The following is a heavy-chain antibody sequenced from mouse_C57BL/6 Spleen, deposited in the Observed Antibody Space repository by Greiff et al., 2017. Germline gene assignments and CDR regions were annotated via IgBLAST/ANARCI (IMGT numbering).Heavy chain of an antibody. V-gene: IGHV1-53*01. J-gene: IGHJ4*01. Sequence: QVQLQQPGTELVTPGASVKLSCKASGYTFTSYWMHWVKQRPGQGLEWIGNINPSNGGTNYNEKFKSKATLTVDKSSSTAYMQLSSLTSEDSAVYYCARGDYYGITMDYWGQGTSVTVSS. D-gene: IGHD1-1*01. CDR2: INPSNGGT. CDR1: GYTFTSYW. CDR3: ARGDYYGITMDY.